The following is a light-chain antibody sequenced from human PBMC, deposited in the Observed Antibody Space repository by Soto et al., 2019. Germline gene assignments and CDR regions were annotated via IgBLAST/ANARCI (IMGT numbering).Light chain of an antibody. V-gene: IGKV3D-11*02. CDR2: DAS. CDR1: QSVSSY. Sequence: EIVLTQSPATLSLSPGERATLTCRSSQSVSSYLAWSQQKPGQAPRLLIYDASNRATGFPARFRGSGSGSGFTLTISRLEPEEFAVASCHNRNTWHFTFCPGTKVDVK. CDR3: HNRNTWHFT. J-gene: IGKJ3*01.